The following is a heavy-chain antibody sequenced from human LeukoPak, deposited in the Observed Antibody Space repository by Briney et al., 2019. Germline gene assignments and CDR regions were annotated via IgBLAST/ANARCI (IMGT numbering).Heavy chain of an antibody. Sequence: GGSLRLSCAASGFTFSSYSMNWVRQAPGKGLEWVSYISSSESYIYYYADSVKGRFTISRDNAKNSLNLQMDSLRAEDTAVYYCARMAYYYDGSGYGPLDYWGQGTLVTVSS. CDR3: ARMAYYYDGSGYGPLDY. V-gene: IGHV3-21*01. D-gene: IGHD3-22*01. CDR1: GFTFSSYS. CDR2: ISSSESYI. J-gene: IGHJ4*02.